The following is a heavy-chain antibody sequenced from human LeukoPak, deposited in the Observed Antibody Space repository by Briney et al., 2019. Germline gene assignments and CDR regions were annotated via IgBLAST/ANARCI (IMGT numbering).Heavy chain of an antibody. CDR2: IKSKTDGGTT. Sequence: GGSLRLSCAASGFTFSNAWMSWVRQAPGKGLEWVGRIKSKTDGGTTQYAAPGKGRFTISRDDSKNTLYLQMNSLKTEDTAVYYCSTLSLVVVSATPGNYWGQGTLVTVSS. J-gene: IGHJ4*02. V-gene: IGHV3-15*06. D-gene: IGHD2-15*01. CDR3: STLSLVVVSATPGNY. CDR1: GFTFSNAW.